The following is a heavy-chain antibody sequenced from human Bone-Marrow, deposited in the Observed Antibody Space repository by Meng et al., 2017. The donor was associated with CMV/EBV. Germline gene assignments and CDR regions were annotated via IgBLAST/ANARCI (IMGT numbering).Heavy chain of an antibody. Sequence: QWHLQGAGPGLVKPSHTMSLSCSVSGYSINNGDYYWSWIRQPPGKGLEWIGYIYYSGSTYYNPSLKSRVTISVDTSKNQCSLKLSSVTAADTAVYYCAREVITMVRGVIIKNWFDPWGQGTLVTVSS. CDR2: IYYSGST. CDR1: GYSINNGDYY. J-gene: IGHJ5*02. CDR3: AREVITMVRGVIIKNWFDP. D-gene: IGHD3-10*01. V-gene: IGHV4-30-4*08.